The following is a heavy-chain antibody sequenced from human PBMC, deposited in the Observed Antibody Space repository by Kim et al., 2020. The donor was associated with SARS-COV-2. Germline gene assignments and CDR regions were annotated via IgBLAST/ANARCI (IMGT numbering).Heavy chain of an antibody. V-gene: IGHV3-21*01. CDR2: ISSSSSYI. CDR1: GFTFSSYS. Sequence: GGSLRLSCAASGFTFSSYSMNWVRQAPGKGLEWVSSISSSSSYIYYADSVKGRFTISRDNAKNSLYLQMNSLRAEDTAVYYCARGNQYYDILTGYYKYYFDYWGQGTLVTVSS. J-gene: IGHJ4*02. D-gene: IGHD3-9*01. CDR3: ARGNQYYDILTGYYKYYFDY.